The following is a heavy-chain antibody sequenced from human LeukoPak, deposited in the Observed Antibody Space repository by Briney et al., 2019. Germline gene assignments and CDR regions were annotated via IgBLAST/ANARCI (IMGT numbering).Heavy chain of an antibody. D-gene: IGHD3-22*01. Sequence: PSETLSLTCAVYGGSFSGYYWSWIRQPPGKGLEWIGEINHSGSTNYNPSLKSRVTISVDTSNNQSSLKLSSVTAADTAVYYCARGHYYYDNSGYYYWGQGTLVTVSS. CDR3: ARGHYYYDNSGYYY. V-gene: IGHV4-34*01. J-gene: IGHJ4*02. CDR1: GGSFSGYY. CDR2: INHSGST.